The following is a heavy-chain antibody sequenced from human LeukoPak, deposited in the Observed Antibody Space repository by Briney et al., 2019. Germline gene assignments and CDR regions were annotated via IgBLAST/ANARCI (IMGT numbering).Heavy chain of an antibody. CDR2: ISSSSSFI. Sequence: GGSLRLSCAASGFTFSSYSMNWVRQAPGKGLEWVSSISSSSSFIYYADSVKGRFTISRDNAKNSLYLQMNSLRAEDTAVYYCTRGGPAHYYYYYMDVWGKGTTVTVSS. V-gene: IGHV3-21*01. CDR1: GFTFSSYS. D-gene: IGHD1-26*01. J-gene: IGHJ6*03. CDR3: TRGGPAHYYYYYMDV.